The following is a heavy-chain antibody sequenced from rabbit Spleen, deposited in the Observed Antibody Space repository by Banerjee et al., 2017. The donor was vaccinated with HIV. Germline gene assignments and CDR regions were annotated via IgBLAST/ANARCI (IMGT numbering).Heavy chain of an antibody. CDR1: GFSFSSGYD. V-gene: IGHV1S45*01. CDR2: IYTGNSKT. CDR3: ARWDGAGQDNL. J-gene: IGHJ4*01. D-gene: IGHD4-2*01. Sequence: QEQLVESGGDLVKPEGSLTLTCTASGFSFSSGYDMCWVRQAPGKGLEWIACIYTGNSKTYYASWAKGRFTISKTSSTTVTLQMTSLTAADTATYFCARWDGAGQDNLWGPGTLVTVS.